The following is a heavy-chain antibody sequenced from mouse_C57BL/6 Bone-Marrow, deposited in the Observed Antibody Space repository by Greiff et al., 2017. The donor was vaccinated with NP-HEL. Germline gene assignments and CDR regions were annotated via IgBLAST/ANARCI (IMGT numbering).Heavy chain of an antibody. CDR3: ARRYSNYFYYAMDY. CDR1: GYTFTSYW. Sequence: QVQLKQPGAELVMPGASVKLSCKASGYTFTSYWMHWVKQRPGQGLEWIGEIAPSDSYPNYNQKFKVKSTLTVDKSSSTAYMQLSSLTSEDSAVYYGARRYSNYFYYAMDYWGQGTSVTVSS. D-gene: IGHD2-5*01. CDR2: IAPSDSYP. V-gene: IGHV1-69*01. J-gene: IGHJ4*01.